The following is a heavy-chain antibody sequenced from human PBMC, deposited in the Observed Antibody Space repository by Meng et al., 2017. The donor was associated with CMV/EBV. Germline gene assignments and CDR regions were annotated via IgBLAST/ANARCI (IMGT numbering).Heavy chain of an antibody. D-gene: IGHD6-13*01. J-gene: IGHJ4*02. CDR2: IYYRGST. CDR3: ARDGYGALGFDF. V-gene: IGHV4-39*07. CDR1: GGSISSISFY. Sequence: SETLSLTCTVSGGSISSISFYWGWIRQPPGKGLEWIGSIYYRGSTFYNSSLKSRVTMSVDTSKSQFSLKLSSVTAADTAVYYCARDGYGALGFDFWGQGTLVTVSS.